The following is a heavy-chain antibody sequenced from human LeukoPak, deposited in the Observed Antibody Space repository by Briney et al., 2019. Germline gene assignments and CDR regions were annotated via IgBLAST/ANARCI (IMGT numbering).Heavy chain of an antibody. J-gene: IGHJ4*02. CDR3: AKDHQVPSYYYGSGSYYPFDY. CDR1: GFTFRSHA. D-gene: IGHD3-10*01. CDR2: IYENGGTT. V-gene: IGHV3-23*01. Sequence: GGSLRLSCVGSGFTFRSHAMSWVRQAPEKGLEFVSGIYENGGTTYYADSVKGRFSISRDNSKNTLYLQMNSLRAEDTAVYYCAKDHQVPSYYYGSGSYYPFDYWGQGTLVTVSS.